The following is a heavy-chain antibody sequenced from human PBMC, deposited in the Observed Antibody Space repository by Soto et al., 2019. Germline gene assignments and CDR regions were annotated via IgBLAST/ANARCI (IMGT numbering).Heavy chain of an antibody. Sequence: HPGGSLRLSCAASGFPVSSNYISWVRQAPGKGLEWVSLIYTGGGTFFADSVKGRFTISRDNSKNTVYLQMNSLRVDDTAVYYCAREQNRYYDTTGYYMGLFDSWGQGTRVTVSS. V-gene: IGHV3-53*01. CDR3: AREQNRYYDTTGYYMGLFDS. CDR2: IYTGGGT. CDR1: GFPVSSNY. D-gene: IGHD3-22*01. J-gene: IGHJ4*02.